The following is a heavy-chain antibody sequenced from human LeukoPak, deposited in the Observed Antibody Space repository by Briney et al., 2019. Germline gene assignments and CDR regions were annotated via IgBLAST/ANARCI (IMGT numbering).Heavy chain of an antibody. Sequence: PSETLSLTRTVSGGSISSSSYYWGWIRQPPGKGLEWIGSIYYSGSTYYNPSLKSRVTISVDTSKNQFSLKLSSVTAADTAVYYCARHSGSYSGYYYYMDVWGKGTTVTVSS. V-gene: IGHV4-39*01. CDR2: IYYSGST. CDR3: ARHSGSYSGYYYYMDV. J-gene: IGHJ6*03. D-gene: IGHD1-26*01. CDR1: GGSISSSSYY.